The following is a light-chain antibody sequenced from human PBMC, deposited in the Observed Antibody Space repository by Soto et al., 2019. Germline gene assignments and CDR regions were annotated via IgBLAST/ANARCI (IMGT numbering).Light chain of an antibody. CDR3: QQYNSWPPIT. CDR1: QNVSTS. CDR2: GAS. Sequence: EIVLTQSPGTLSLSPGERATLSCRTSQNVSTSLDWYQQKPRQPPRLLIFGASTRATGIPGRFSGSGSGTEYTLAISSLQSEDSAVYYGQQYNSWPPITFGQGTRLEIK. J-gene: IGKJ5*01. V-gene: IGKV3D-15*01.